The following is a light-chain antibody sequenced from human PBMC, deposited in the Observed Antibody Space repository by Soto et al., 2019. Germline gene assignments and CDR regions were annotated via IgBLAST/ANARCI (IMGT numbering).Light chain of an antibody. V-gene: IGKV1-5*01. CDR2: DAS. J-gene: IGKJ1*01. CDR3: QQYNSYSGT. Sequence: DMQMTHCPSTLSASVGDRVTITCRASQSISSWLAWYQQKPGKAPKLLIYDASSLESGVPSRFSGSGSGTEFTLTISSMQPDDLANYYCQQYNSYSGTFGQGTKVDIK. CDR1: QSISSW.